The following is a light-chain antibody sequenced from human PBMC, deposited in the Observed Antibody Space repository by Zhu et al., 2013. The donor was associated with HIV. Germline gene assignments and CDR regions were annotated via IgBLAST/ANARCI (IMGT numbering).Light chain of an antibody. V-gene: IGKV1-17*01. J-gene: IGKJ1*01. CDR1: QSISSY. CDR2: DAS. CDR3: LQHHTYPWT. Sequence: DIQMTQSPSSLSASVGDRVTITCRASQSISSYLNWYQQKPGKAPNLLIYDASSLESGVPSRFSGSGSGTEFTLTISSLQPEDFATYFCLQHHTYPWTFGQATKVEIK.